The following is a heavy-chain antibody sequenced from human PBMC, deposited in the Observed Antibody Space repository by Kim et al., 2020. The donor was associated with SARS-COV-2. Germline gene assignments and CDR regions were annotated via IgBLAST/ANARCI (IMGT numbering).Heavy chain of an antibody. CDR3: ARVVVVAATFFADYFDY. D-gene: IGHD2-15*01. V-gene: IGHV4-31*02. Sequence: KSRVTISVDTSKNQFSLKLSSVTAADTAVYYCARVVVVAATFFADYFDYWGQGTLVTVSS. J-gene: IGHJ4*02.